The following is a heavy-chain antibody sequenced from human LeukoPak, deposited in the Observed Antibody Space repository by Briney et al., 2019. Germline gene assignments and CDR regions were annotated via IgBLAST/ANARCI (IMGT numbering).Heavy chain of an antibody. CDR3: ARDGGMIVD. J-gene: IGHJ1*01. CDR2: IYYNGST. V-gene: IGHV4-61*10. CDR1: GGSISSGSYY. Sequence: SETLSLTCTVSGGSISSGSYYWSWIRQPAGKGLEWIGYIYYNGSTDQNPSLRGRVTISIDTSKNQFSLKLRSMTAADTAVYYCARDGGMIVDWGRGTLVAVSS. D-gene: IGHD3-22*01.